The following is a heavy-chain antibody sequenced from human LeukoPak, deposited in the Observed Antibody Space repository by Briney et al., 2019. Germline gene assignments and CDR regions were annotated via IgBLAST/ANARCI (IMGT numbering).Heavy chain of an antibody. CDR2: LSNSGNT. V-gene: IGHV4-39*07. CDR1: GGSLSSRSHY. J-gene: IGHJ4*02. D-gene: IGHD3-9*01. CDR3: ARYDILTGCDY. Sequence: PSETLSLTCTVSGGSLSSRSHYWGWIRQPPGQGLEWIGSLSNSGNTYYNPSLKSRVTISVDTSKNEFSLKLSSVTAADTAVYYCARYDILTGCDYWGQGTLVTVSS.